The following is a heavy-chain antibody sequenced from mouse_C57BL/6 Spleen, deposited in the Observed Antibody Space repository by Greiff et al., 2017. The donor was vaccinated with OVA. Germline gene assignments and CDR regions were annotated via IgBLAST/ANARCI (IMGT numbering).Heavy chain of an antibody. V-gene: IGHV6-3*01. CDR2: IRLKSDNYAT. D-gene: IGHD1-2*01. Sequence: EVKLEESGGGLVQPGGSMKLSCVASGFTFSNYWMNWVRQSPEKGLEWVAQIRLKSDNYATHYAESVKGRFTISRDDSKSSVYLQMNNLRAEDTGIYYCTGLRRLFDYWGQGTTLTVSS. CDR1: GFTFSNYW. CDR3: TGLRRLFDY. J-gene: IGHJ2*01.